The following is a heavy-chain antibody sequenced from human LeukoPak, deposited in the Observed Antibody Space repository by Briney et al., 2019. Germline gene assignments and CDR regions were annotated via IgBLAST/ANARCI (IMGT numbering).Heavy chain of an antibody. J-gene: IGHJ4*02. D-gene: IGHD6-19*01. CDR1: GFTFSGSA. Sequence: PGGSLRLSCAPSGFTFSGSAMHWVRQASGEGLEWVGRIRSKANNYATAYAASVKGRFTISRDDSKNTTYLQMNSLRTEDTAVYYCTRRPPVPGTEKFDYWGQGTLVTVSS. V-gene: IGHV3-73*01. CDR3: TRRPPVPGTEKFDY. CDR2: IRSKANNYAT.